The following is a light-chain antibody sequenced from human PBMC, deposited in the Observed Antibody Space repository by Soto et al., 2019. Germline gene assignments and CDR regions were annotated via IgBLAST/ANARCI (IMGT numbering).Light chain of an antibody. Sequence: DLQLTQSPSLLSASLGYRGPSTCQPSQDFNNSLAWYQQKRGEAPKLLMYVASTLQSGVPSRFSGSGSGTEFTLTISSLQPEDFATYFCQQLNSFPLTFGGGTKVDIK. V-gene: IGKV1-9*01. CDR2: VAS. CDR3: QQLNSFPLT. CDR1: QDFNNS. J-gene: IGKJ4*02.